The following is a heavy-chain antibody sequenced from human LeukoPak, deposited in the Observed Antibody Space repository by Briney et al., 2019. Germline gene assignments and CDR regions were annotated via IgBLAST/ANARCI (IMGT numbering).Heavy chain of an antibody. J-gene: IGHJ6*02. CDR2: ISSSSSYI. CDR3: ARDQLLERRPNYYYYVMDV. CDR1: GFTFSDYA. V-gene: IGHV3-21*04. D-gene: IGHD1-1*01. Sequence: GGSLRLSCVASGFTFSDYAISWVRQAPGKGLEWVSSISSSSSYIYYADSVKGRFTISRDNAKNSLYLQMNSLRAEDTAVYYCARDQLLERRPNYYYYVMDVWGQGTTVTVSS.